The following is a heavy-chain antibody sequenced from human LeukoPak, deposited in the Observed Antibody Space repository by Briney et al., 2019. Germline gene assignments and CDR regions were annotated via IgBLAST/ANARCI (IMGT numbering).Heavy chain of an antibody. CDR2: INWYGGST. J-gene: IGHJ4*02. CDR1: GFTFDDYG. CDR3: ARDFSYYYDSSGSFDY. Sequence: GGSLRLSCAASGFTFDDYGMSWVRHAPGKGLEWVSGINWYGGSTGYADSVKGRFTISRVNAKNSLYLQMNSLRAEDTALYYCARDFSYYYDSSGSFDYWGQGTLVTVSS. D-gene: IGHD3-22*01. V-gene: IGHV3-20*04.